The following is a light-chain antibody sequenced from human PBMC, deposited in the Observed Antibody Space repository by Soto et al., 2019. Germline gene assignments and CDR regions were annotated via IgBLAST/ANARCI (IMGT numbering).Light chain of an antibody. CDR2: DAS. Sequence: EVVMTQSPATLSLSPGERAILSCRASQSVSSSLAWYQQRPGQVPRLLIYDASTRATGIPARFSGSGSGTEFTLSISSLQSEDFAVYYCQQYNNWPPLTFGGGTKVEIK. CDR1: QSVSSS. J-gene: IGKJ4*01. V-gene: IGKV3-15*01. CDR3: QQYNNWPPLT.